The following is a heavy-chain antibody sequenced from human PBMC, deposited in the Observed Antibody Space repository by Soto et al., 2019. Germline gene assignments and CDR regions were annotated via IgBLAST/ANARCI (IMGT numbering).Heavy chain of an antibody. CDR3: AREVSGTSFDY. Sequence: GSLRLSCAASGFTFSNYPMSWVRQAPGKGLEWVPGISGSGETPYYADSVKGRFTISRDNSKNTLYLQMNSLRAEDTAVYYCAREVSGTSFDYWGQGTLVTVSS. CDR2: ISGSGETP. CDR1: GFTFSNYP. V-gene: IGHV3-23*01. J-gene: IGHJ4*02. D-gene: IGHD1-7*01.